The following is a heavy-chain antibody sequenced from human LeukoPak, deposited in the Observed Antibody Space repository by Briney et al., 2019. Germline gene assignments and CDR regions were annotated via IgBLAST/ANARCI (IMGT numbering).Heavy chain of an antibody. Sequence: PGGSLRLSCAASKFSFSSYEMHWVRRAPGKGLECVSYITSSGSTTYYADSVKGRFTISRDDAKNSLYLQMSSLRADDTAVYYCAKPLKVYYGLGRYPDYWGQGTLVSVPS. CDR1: KFSFSSYE. V-gene: IGHV3-48*03. J-gene: IGHJ4*02. CDR3: AKPLKVYYGLGRYPDY. D-gene: IGHD3-10*01. CDR2: ITSSGSTT.